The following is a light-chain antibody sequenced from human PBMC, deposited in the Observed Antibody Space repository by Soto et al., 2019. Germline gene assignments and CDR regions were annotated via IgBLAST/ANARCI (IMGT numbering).Light chain of an antibody. CDR3: MQALQTPRT. J-gene: IGKJ2*02. CDR2: LGS. CDR1: QSLLHSNGYNY. Sequence: DIVMTQPPLSLPVTPGEPASISCRSSQSLLHSNGYNYLDWYLQKPGQSPHLLIYLGSNRASGVPDRFSGSGSGTDFTLKISIVEAEDVGVYYCMQALQTPRTFGQGTKLEIK. V-gene: IGKV2-28*01.